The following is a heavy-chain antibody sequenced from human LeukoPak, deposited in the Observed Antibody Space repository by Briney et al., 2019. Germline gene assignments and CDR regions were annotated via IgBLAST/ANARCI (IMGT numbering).Heavy chain of an antibody. CDR1: GGTFSGYP. J-gene: IGHJ3*02. CDR3: ARARSGPYGSGSLDAFDI. Sequence: SVKVSCKASGGTFSGYPISWVRQAPGQGLEWMGGIIPMFDTADFAQKFQGRVTITADTSTSTAYMQLSSLRSEDTAVYYCARARSGPYGSGSLDAFDIWGQGTMVTASS. CDR2: IIPMFDTA. V-gene: IGHV1-69*06. D-gene: IGHD3-10*01.